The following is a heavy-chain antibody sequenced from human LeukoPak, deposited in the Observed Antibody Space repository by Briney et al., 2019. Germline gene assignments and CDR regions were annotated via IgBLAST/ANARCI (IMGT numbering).Heavy chain of an antibody. V-gene: IGHV3-23*01. J-gene: IGHJ3*01. CDR2: ISGSSGAT. Sequence: GGSLRLSCAASGFAFGRNDMFWVRQAPGKGLEWVSCISGSSGATYYADSVRGRSTISRDNSKNTVFLQMNSLRAEDTAIYYCAKGGPGAFDFWGQGTMVTVSS. D-gene: IGHD2-15*01. CDR1: GFAFGRND. CDR3: AKGGPGAFDF.